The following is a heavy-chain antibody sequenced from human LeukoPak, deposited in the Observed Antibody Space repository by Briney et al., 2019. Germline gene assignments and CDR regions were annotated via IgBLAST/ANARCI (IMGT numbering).Heavy chain of an antibody. CDR2: IYYSGST. V-gene: IGHV4-39*07. D-gene: IGHD1-7*01. Sequence: SETLSLTCTVSGGSISSSSYYWGWIRQPPGKGLEWIGSIYYSGSTYYNPSLKSRVTISVDTSKNQFSLKLSSVTAADTAVYYCARVWDNWNYGGAFDIWGQGTMVTVSS. CDR3: ARVWDNWNYGGAFDI. CDR1: GGSISSSSYY. J-gene: IGHJ3*02.